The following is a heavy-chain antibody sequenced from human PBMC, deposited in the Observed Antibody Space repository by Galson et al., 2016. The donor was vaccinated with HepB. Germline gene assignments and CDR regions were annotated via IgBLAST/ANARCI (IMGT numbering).Heavy chain of an antibody. CDR3: ARDSNPDGYYYYYYMDV. CDR1: GGTFSRYS. D-gene: IGHD4-11*01. V-gene: IGHV1-46*01. J-gene: IGHJ6*03. Sequence: SVKVSCKASGGTFSRYSINWVRQAPGQGLEWMGMINPSGGSPSYAQKFQGRVTMTRDTSTSTVYMELSSLTSEDTAVYYCARDSNPDGYYYYYYMDVWGKGTTVTVSS. CDR2: INPSGGSP.